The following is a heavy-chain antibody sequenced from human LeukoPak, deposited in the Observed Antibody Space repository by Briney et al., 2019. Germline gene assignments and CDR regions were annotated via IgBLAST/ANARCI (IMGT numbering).Heavy chain of an antibody. CDR3: ARDSGAMVTGFDY. Sequence: GGSLRLSCAASGFTFSSYSMNWVRQAPGKGLEWVSSISSSSSYIYYADSVKGRFTISRDNAKNSLYLQMNSLRAEDTAVYYCARDSGAMVTGFDYWGQGTLVTVSS. D-gene: IGHD5-18*01. V-gene: IGHV3-21*01. CDR2: ISSSSSYI. J-gene: IGHJ4*02. CDR1: GFTFSSYS.